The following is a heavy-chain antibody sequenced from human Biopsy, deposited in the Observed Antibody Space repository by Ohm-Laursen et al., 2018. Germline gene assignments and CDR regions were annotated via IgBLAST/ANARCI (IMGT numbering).Heavy chain of an antibody. CDR1: GFSLSARGMC. CDR2: VDWDDYK. Sequence: PTQTLTLTSSFSGFSLSARGMCVSWIRQAPGKALEWLARVDWDDYKDYSASLQTKLSISKDTSNDQVVLTVNNVGPADTATYYCARTPILIVSAGLVYRHRRHLQGMDVWGQGIAVTVS. J-gene: IGHJ6*02. V-gene: IGHV2-70*11. CDR3: ARTPILIVSAGLVYRHRRHLQGMDV. D-gene: IGHD6-13*01.